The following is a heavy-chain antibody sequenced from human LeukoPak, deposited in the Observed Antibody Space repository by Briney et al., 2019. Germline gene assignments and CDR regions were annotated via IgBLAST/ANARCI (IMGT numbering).Heavy chain of an antibody. CDR3: ARPGNSGAFDI. CDR1: GYTFSSYY. Sequence: ASVKVSCKASGYTFSSYYMHWVRQAPGQGLEWMGIINPSGGSTSYAQKFQGRVTVTRDKSTTTVYLELSSLRSQDTAVYYCARPGNSGAFDIWGQGTMVTVSS. CDR2: INPSGGST. J-gene: IGHJ3*02. V-gene: IGHV1-46*01. D-gene: IGHD4-23*01.